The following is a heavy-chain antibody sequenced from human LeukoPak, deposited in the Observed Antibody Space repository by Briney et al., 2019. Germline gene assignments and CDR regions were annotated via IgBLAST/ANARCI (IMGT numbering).Heavy chain of an antibody. D-gene: IGHD3-10*01. CDR2: ISGSGGST. Sequence: GGSLRLSCTASGFTISSYSRSWVRQAPGKGLEWVSAISGSGGSTYYADSVKGRFTISRDNSKNTLYLQMNSLRAEDTAVYYRTRASTYDYGSRSSHFDYWGQGTLVTVSS. CDR3: TRASTYDYGSRSSHFDY. J-gene: IGHJ4*02. CDR1: GFTISSYS. V-gene: IGHV3-23*01.